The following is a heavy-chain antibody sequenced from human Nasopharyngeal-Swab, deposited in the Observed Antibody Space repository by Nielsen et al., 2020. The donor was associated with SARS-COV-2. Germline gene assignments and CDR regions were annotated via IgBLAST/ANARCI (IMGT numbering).Heavy chain of an antibody. V-gene: IGHV3-15*01. CDR1: GFTFSNAW. Sequence: GESLKISCAASGFTFSNAWMRWVRQAPGKGLEWVGRIKSKTDGGTTDYAAPVKGRFTISRDDSKNTLYLQMNSLKTEDTAVYYCAVPTRFVGFDYWGQGTLVTVSS. J-gene: IGHJ4*02. CDR2: IKSKTDGGTT. D-gene: IGHD2-21*01. CDR3: AVPTRFVGFDY.